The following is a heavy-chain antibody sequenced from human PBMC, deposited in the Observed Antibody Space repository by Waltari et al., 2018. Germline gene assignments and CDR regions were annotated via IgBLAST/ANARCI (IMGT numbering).Heavy chain of an antibody. J-gene: IGHJ4*02. V-gene: IGHV3-7*01. CDR3: ARLEADLSPIAPFDY. CDR2: IKQDGSEK. CDR1: GFTFSSYW. Sequence: EVQLVESGGGLVQPGGSLRLSCAASGFTFSSYWMSWVRQAPGKGLEWVANIKQDGSEKYYADSVKGRFTISRDNAKISLYLQMNSPRAEDTAVYYCARLEADLSPIAPFDYWGQGTLATVSA. D-gene: IGHD1-1*01.